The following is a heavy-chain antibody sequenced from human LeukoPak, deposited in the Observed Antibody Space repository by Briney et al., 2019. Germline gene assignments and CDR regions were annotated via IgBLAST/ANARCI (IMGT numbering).Heavy chain of an antibody. CDR1: GGSISSSSYY. CDR3: ARGRRWGAAAGTADY. V-gene: IGHV4-39*07. J-gene: IGHJ4*02. CDR2: IYYSGST. D-gene: IGHD6-13*01. Sequence: SQTLSLTCTVSGGSISSSSYYWGWIRQPPGKGLEWIGSIYYSGSTYYNPSLKSRVTISVDTSNNQFSLKLSSVTAADTAVYYCARGRRWGAAAGTADYWGQGTLVTVSS.